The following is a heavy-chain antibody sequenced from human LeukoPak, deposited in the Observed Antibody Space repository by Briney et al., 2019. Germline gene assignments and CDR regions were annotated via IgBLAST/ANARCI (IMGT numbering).Heavy chain of an antibody. D-gene: IGHD1-20*01. CDR1: GYTFTGYY. Sequence: GASVKVSCKASGYTFTGYYMRWVRQAPGQGLEWMGWINPNSGGTNYAQKFQGRVTMTRDTSISTAYMELSRLRSDDTAVYYCARGLEDNWKSCRDWGQGTLVTVSS. V-gene: IGHV1-2*02. J-gene: IGHJ4*02. CDR2: INPNSGGT. CDR3: ARGLEDNWKSCRD.